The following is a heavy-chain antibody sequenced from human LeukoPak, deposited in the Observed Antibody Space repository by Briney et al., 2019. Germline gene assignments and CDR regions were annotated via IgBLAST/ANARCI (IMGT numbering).Heavy chain of an antibody. V-gene: IGHV3-48*04. Sequence: GGSLRLSCAASGFIFSAHNMNWVRQAPGKGLEWVSYITSAGSSTYYTDSVRGRFTIPRDNAKNSLFLQMNSLRAEDTAVYYCARDFGSLGYWGQGTLVTVSS. J-gene: IGHJ4*02. CDR2: ITSAGSST. CDR1: GFIFSAHN. CDR3: ARDFGSLGY. D-gene: IGHD1-26*01.